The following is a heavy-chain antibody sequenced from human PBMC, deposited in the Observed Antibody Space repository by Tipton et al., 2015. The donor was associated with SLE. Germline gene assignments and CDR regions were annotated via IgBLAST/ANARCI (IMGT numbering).Heavy chain of an antibody. CDR1: GDSISNVNYY. Sequence: TLSLTCTVSGDSISNVNYYWNWLRQRPGKGLEWIGYVYYSGNTLYNPSLRSRVTMSLDTSKNQFSLKLRSLTAADSAMYYCARAGGGDSNWFDPWGQGTLVTVSS. D-gene: IGHD2-21*01. CDR2: VYYSGNT. V-gene: IGHV4-30-4*08. J-gene: IGHJ5*02. CDR3: ARAGGGDSNWFDP.